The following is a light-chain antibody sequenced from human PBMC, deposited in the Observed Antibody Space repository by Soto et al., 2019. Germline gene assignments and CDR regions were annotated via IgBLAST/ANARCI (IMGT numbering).Light chain of an antibody. Sequence: QSVLTQPASVSGSPGQSITISCTGTSSDVGSYNLVSWYQQHPGKAPKLIIYEVSNRPSGVSNRFSGSKSGNTASLTISGLQAEDEADYCCSSYTISNTLVFGTGTKVTVL. J-gene: IGLJ1*01. CDR1: SSDVGSYNL. V-gene: IGLV2-14*02. CDR2: EVS. CDR3: SSYTISNTLV.